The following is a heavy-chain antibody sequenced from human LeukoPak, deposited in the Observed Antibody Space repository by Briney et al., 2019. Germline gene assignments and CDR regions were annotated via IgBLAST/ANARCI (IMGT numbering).Heavy chain of an antibody. CDR1: GDSVSSSSAA. Sequence: SQTLSLTCAISGDSVSSSSAAWNWIRQSPSRGLEWLGRTYYRSKWYNDYAVSVESRITINPDTSKNQFSLQLNSVTPEDTAVYYCARDTYYDFWSGEGGYYYMDVWGKGTSVTVSS. V-gene: IGHV6-1*01. CDR2: TYYRSKWYN. J-gene: IGHJ6*03. CDR3: ARDTYYDFWSGEGGYYYMDV. D-gene: IGHD3-3*01.